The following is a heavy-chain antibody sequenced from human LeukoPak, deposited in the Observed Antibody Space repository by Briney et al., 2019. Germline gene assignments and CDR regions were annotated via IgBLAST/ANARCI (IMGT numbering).Heavy chain of an antibody. CDR1: GGSISSSSYY. D-gene: IGHD5-12*01. V-gene: IGHV4-39*07. Sequence: SETLSLTCTVSGGSISSSSYYWDWLRQPPGKGLEWIGSIYYSGSTYYNPSLKSRVTISVDTSKNQFSLKLSSVTAADTAVYYCARNGGYSNGWGRFYYYMDVWGKGTTVTVTS. CDR3: ARNGGYSNGWGRFYYYMDV. CDR2: IYYSGST. J-gene: IGHJ6*03.